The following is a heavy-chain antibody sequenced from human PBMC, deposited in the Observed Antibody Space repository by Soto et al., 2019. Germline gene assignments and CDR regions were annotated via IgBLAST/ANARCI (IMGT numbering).Heavy chain of an antibody. CDR3: ARGRGFGSWYPTDY. D-gene: IGHD6-13*01. J-gene: IGHJ4*02. CDR2: ISAYNGNT. V-gene: IGHV1-18*01. CDR1: RYTFTSYG. Sequence: ASVKVSCKASRYTFTSYGICWVRQSPGQGLEWMGWISAYNGNTNYAQKLQGRVTMTTDTSTSTAYVELRSLRSDDTAVYYCARGRGFGSWYPTDYWGQGTLVTVSS.